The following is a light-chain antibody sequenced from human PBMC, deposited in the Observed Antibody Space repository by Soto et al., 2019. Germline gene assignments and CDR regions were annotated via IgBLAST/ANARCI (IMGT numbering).Light chain of an antibody. Sequence: QSVLTQPPSVSGAPGQRVTISCTGSSSNIGAGYDVHWYQQLPGTAPKLFIYCNSNRPSGVPDRFSGSKSGTSASLAITGLQAEDEADYYCQSYDSSLSGWVFGGGTQLTVL. V-gene: IGLV1-40*01. CDR1: SSNIGAGYD. J-gene: IGLJ3*02. CDR3: QSYDSSLSGWV. CDR2: CNS.